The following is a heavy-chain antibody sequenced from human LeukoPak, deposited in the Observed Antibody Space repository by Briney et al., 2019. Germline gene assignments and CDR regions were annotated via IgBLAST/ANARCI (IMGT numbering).Heavy chain of an antibody. J-gene: IGHJ6*02. CDR1: GGSISSYKW. Sequence: SETLSLTCAVSGGSISSYKWWSWVRQPPGEGLEWIGEMYHSGSTNYNPSLKSRVTISVDKSKNQFSLKLSSVTAADTAVYYCATPRPDYYGMDVWGRGTTVTVSS. CDR2: MYHSGST. V-gene: IGHV4-4*02. CDR3: ATPRPDYYGMDV.